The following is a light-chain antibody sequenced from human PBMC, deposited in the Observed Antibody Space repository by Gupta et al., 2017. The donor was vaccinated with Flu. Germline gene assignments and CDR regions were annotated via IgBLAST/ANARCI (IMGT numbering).Light chain of an antibody. Sequence: VPPGGPGSIPCRSSQSLLHSNGYNYLDWYLQKPGQSPQLLIYLGSNRASGVPDRFSGSGSGTDFTLKISRVEAEDVGVYYCMQALQTPRTFGQGTKVEIK. CDR2: LGS. CDR1: QSLLHSNGYNY. CDR3: MQALQTPRT. V-gene: IGKV2-28*01. J-gene: IGKJ1*01.